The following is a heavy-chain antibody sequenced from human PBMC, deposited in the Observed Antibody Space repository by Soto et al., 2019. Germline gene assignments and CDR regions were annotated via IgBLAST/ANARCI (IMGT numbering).Heavy chain of an antibody. CDR2: ISFDGLNK. Sequence: RGSLRLLCASPAFNFNTFAMPWARPAPGNALALVAFISFDGLNKNYADSVKGRFTISRDKAKNTLYLEMNSLRTEDTAVYYCAKEDFWGGYFPHYYYNSMDVWGPGTTVTVSS. D-gene: IGHD3-3*01. CDR1: AFNFNTFA. V-gene: IGHV3-30*18. CDR3: AKEDFWGGYFPHYYYNSMDV. J-gene: IGHJ6*01.